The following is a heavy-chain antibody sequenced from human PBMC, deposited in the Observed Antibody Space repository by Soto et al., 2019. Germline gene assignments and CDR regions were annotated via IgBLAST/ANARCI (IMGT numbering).Heavy chain of an antibody. V-gene: IGHV1-18*01. D-gene: IGHD2-2*01. CDR2: ISAYNGIT. Sequence: SVKVSCKASGYTVTSYRISWVRQAPGQWPEWMGWISAYNGITNYAQKFQGWVPMTRDTSISTAYMELSRLRSDGTAVYYCARAGPIYCSSTSCGYGMDVWGQGTTVTVSS. CDR3: ARAGPIYCSSTSCGYGMDV. CDR1: GYTVTSYR. J-gene: IGHJ6*02.